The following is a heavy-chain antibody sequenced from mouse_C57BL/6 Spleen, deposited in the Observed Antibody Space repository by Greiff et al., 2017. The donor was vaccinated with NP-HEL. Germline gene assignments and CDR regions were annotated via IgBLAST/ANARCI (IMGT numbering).Heavy chain of an antibody. CDR1: GYTFTSYG. V-gene: IGHV1-81*01. Sequence: VQLQQSGAELARPGASVKLSCKASGYTFTSYGISWVKQRTGQGLEWIGEIYPRSGNTYYNEKFKGKATLTADKSSSTAYMELRSLPSEDSAVYFCARNSLGGSNYAMDYWGQGTSVTVAS. CDR3: ARNSLGGSNYAMDY. D-gene: IGHD1-1*01. J-gene: IGHJ4*01. CDR2: IYPRSGNT.